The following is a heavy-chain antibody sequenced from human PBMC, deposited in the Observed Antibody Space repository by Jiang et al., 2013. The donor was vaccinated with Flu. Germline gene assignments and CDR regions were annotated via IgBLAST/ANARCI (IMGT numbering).Heavy chain of an antibody. CDR2: IYYSGST. CDR1: GGSISSSSYY. D-gene: IGHD6-19*01. Sequence: GPGLVKPSETLSLTCTVSGGSISSSSYYWGWIRQPPGKGLEWIGSIYYSGSTYYNPSLKSRVTISVDTSKNQFSLKLSSVTAADTAVYYCARHGPAVAGRGAFDIWGQGTMVTVSS. J-gene: IGHJ3*02. CDR3: ARHGPAVAGRGAFDI. V-gene: IGHV4-39*01.